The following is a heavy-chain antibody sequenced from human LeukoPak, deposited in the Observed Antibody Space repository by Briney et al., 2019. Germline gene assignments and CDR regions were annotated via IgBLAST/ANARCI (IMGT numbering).Heavy chain of an antibody. CDR3: AKPDGSGSYALN. CDR2: ISSDGDDK. J-gene: IGHJ4*02. V-gene: IGHV3-30*18. Sequence: TGGSLRLSCAASGFTFSSFGFHWVRQAPGKGLEWVALISSDGDDKYYVDSVKGRFTISRDNSKNTLYLQMNSLRTEDTAMYYCAKPDGSGSYALNWGQGTLVTVSS. D-gene: IGHD3-10*01. CDR1: GFTFSSFG.